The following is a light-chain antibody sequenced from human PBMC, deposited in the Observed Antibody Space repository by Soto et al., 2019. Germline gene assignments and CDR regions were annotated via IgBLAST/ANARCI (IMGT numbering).Light chain of an antibody. J-gene: IGLJ1*01. CDR3: SSYSTTSTLV. CDR1: GNDVGAYNY. V-gene: IGLV2-14*03. CDR2: DVS. Sequence: QSALTQPRSVSGSPGQSVTISCTGTGNDVGAYNYVSWYQQHPGRPPKLMIYDVSNRPSGVSNRFSGSKSGNTASLTISGLQAEDEADYYCSSYSTTSTLVFGSGTKVTVL.